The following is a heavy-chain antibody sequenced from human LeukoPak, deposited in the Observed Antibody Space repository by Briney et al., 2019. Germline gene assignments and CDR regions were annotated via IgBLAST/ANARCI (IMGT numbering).Heavy chain of an antibody. CDR2: ISGSGGST. J-gene: IGHJ4*02. D-gene: IGHD1-26*01. Sequence: GGSLRLSCAASGFTFSTYAMSWVRQAPGKGLEWVSAISGSGGSTYYADSVKGRFTISSDNSKNTLYLQMNSLRAEDTAVYYCAKRGAEVGATVAPGDYWGQGTLVTVSS. CDR1: GFTFSTYA. V-gene: IGHV3-23*01. CDR3: AKRGAEVGATVAPGDY.